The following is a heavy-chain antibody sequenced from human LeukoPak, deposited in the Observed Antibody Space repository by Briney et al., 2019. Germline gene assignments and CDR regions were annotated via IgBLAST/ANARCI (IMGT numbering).Heavy chain of an antibody. V-gene: IGHV3-11*01. D-gene: IGHD1-26*01. CDR3: ARGGGSYLGYFDY. CDR1: GFTFSDYY. J-gene: IGHJ4*02. CDR2: ISSSGSAI. Sequence: TPGGSLRLSCAASGFTFSDYYMSWIRQAPGKGLEWVSYISSSGSAIYYADSVKGRFTISWDNAKNSLYLQMNSLRAEDTALYYCARGGGSYLGYFDYWGQGTLVTVSS.